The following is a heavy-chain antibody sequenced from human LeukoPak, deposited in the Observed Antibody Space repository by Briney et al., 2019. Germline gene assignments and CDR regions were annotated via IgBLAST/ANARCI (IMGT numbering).Heavy chain of an antibody. V-gene: IGHV3-30-3*01. J-gene: IGHJ5*02. CDR2: ISYDGSNK. D-gene: IGHD2-2*01. CDR1: GFTFSSYA. CDR3: ARVRYCSSTSCLDPNWFDP. Sequence: PGRSLRLSCAASGFTFSSYAMHWVRQAPGKGLEWVAVISYDGSNKYYADSVKGRFTISRDNSKNTLYLQMNSLRAEDTAVYYCARVRYCSSTSCLDPNWFDPWGQGTLVTVSS.